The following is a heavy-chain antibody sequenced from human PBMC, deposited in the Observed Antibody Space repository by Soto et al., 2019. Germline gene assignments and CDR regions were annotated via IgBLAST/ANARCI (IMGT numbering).Heavy chain of an antibody. Sequence: SETLSLTCSVSGGSITGYYWSWIRQPPGEGLEWIGYIYYSGSTTYNPSLKSRVTMSVDTSKNQFSLKLRSVTAADTAVYYCARDHSSGYYLNWFDPWGQGTLVTVSS. CDR1: GGSITGYY. CDR2: IYYSGST. D-gene: IGHD3-22*01. J-gene: IGHJ5*02. CDR3: ARDHSSGYYLNWFDP. V-gene: IGHV4-59*01.